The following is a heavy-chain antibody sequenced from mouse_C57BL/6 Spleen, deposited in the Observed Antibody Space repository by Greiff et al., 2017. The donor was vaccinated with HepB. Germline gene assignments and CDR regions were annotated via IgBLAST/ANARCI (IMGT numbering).Heavy chain of an antibody. CDR1: GYTFTSYG. CDR3: ANYYGSLSYFDY. CDR2: IYPRSGNT. J-gene: IGHJ2*01. Sequence: QVQLQQSGAELARPGASVKLSCKASGYTFTSYGISWVKQRTGQGLEWIGEIYPRSGNTYYNEKFKGKATLTADKSSSTAYMELRSLTSEDSAVYFCANYYGSLSYFDYWGQGTTLTVSS. V-gene: IGHV1-81*01. D-gene: IGHD1-1*01.